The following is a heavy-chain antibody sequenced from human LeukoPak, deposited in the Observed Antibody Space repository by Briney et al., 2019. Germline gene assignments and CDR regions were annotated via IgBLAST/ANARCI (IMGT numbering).Heavy chain of an antibody. Sequence: SETLSLTCTVSGVSITSYYWSWIRQPPGKGLEWAGYIYASGITNYNPSLKSRVTMSVDTSKNQFSLNLSSVTAADTAVYYCARHSSAVRGWFEPWGQGSLVTVS. V-gene: IGHV4-4*09. D-gene: IGHD2-21*01. CDR3: ARHSSAVRGWFEP. CDR1: GVSITSYY. J-gene: IGHJ5*02. CDR2: IYASGIT.